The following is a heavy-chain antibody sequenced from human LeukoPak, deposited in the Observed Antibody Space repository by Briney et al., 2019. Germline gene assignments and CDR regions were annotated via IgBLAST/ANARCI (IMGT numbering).Heavy chain of an antibody. CDR3: AKDISPDNYDSSGYYFGGFDP. Sequence: GRSLRLSCAASGFTFSSYGMSWVRQAPGKGLEWVSAISGSGGSTYYADSVKGRFTISRDNSKNTPYLQMNSLRAEDTAVYYCAKDISPDNYDSSGYYFGGFDPWGQGTLVTVSS. CDR1: GFTFSSYG. D-gene: IGHD3-22*01. V-gene: IGHV3-23*01. J-gene: IGHJ5*02. CDR2: ISGSGGST.